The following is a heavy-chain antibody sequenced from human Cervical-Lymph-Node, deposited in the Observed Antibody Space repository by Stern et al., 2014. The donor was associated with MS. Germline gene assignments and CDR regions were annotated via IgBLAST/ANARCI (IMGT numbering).Heavy chain of an antibody. CDR3: ARGVTAVTNYVPNWCFDL. D-gene: IGHD4-11*01. V-gene: IGHV4-39*02. Sequence: QVQLQESGPGLVKPSETLSLTCTVSGGSITNRDYWGWIRQSPGKGLEWIGSVYYSGITYYRPSLKSRATISINTSRHQFILYFNSVTATDTAVYFCARGVTAVTNYVPNWCFDLWGRGTLVTVSS. J-gene: IGHJ2*01. CDR2: VYYSGIT. CDR1: GGSITNRDY.